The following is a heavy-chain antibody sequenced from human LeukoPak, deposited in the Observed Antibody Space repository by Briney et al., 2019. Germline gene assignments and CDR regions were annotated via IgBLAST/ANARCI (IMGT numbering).Heavy chain of an antibody. CDR2: IYPGDSDT. CDR1: GYIFTSYW. D-gene: IGHD6-25*01. CDR3: ATAAMVDAFDI. Sequence: GESLQISCKGSGYIFTSYWIGWVRQMPGKGLEWMGIIYPGDSDTRYSPSFQGQVTISADKSISTAYLQWSSLKASDTSMYYCATAAMVDAFDIWSQGTMVTVSS. J-gene: IGHJ3*02. V-gene: IGHV5-51*01.